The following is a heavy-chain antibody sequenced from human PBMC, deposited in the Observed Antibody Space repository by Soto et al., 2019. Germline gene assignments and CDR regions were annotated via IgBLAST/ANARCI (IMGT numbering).Heavy chain of an antibody. D-gene: IGHD4-4*01. V-gene: IGHV3-30*03. CDR2: ILHDGSAE. CDR3: ARSRDGYSFYFYYGMDG. CDR1: GFTFTSYG. Sequence: GGSLRLSCAASGFTFTSYGMHWVRQAPGKGLEWLALILHDGSAEYYAYSVKGRFTISRDNSKNTLYLQMNSLRAEDTAVYYCARSRDGYSFYFYYGMDGWGQGTTVTVSS. J-gene: IGHJ6*02.